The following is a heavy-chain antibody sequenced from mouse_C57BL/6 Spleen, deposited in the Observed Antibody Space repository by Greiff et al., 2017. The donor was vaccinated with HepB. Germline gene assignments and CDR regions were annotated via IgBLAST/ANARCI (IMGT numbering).Heavy chain of an antibody. CDR2: INPYNGGT. CDR3: ARGDYYGNYDYAMDY. V-gene: IGHV1-19*01. Sequence: VQLQQSGPVLVKPGASVKMSCKASGYTFTDYYMNWVKQSHGKSLEWIGVINPYNGGTSYNQKFKGKATLTVDKSSSTAYMELNSLTSEDSAVYYCARGDYYGNYDYAMDYWGQGTSVTVSS. CDR1: GYTFTDYY. J-gene: IGHJ4*01. D-gene: IGHD2-1*01.